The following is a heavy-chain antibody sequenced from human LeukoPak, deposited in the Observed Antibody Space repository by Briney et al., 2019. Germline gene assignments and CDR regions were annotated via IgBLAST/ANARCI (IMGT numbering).Heavy chain of an antibody. CDR2: SIGTPDST. CDR1: GFTFNVYA. Sequence: GGSLRLSCAASGFTFNVYATYWGREAPGRGLEWVSSIGTPDSTHYANSVTGRLTTSRDDSKNTGFLQMTSLRAEDSATYYCAKDRENGNGIWDAFDVWGQGTVVTVSS. D-gene: IGHD3-3*02. CDR3: AKDRENGNGIWDAFDV. V-gene: IGHV3-23*01. J-gene: IGHJ3*01.